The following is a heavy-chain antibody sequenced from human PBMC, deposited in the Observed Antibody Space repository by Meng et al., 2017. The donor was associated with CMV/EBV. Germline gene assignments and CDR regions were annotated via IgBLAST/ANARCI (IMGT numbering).Heavy chain of an antibody. Sequence: GESLISCAASGFTFSSYSMNWVRQAPGKGLEWVSSISSSSSYIYYADSVKGRFTISRDNAKNSLYLQMNSLRAEDTAVYYCARRYNWNDGSWGIVVGEDWTPTNYYYYGMDVWGQGTTVTVSS. V-gene: IGHV3-21*01. CDR1: GFTFSSYS. D-gene: IGHD1-1*01. CDR3: ARRYNWNDGSWGIVVGEDWTPTNYYYYGMDV. CDR2: ISSSSSYI. J-gene: IGHJ6*02.